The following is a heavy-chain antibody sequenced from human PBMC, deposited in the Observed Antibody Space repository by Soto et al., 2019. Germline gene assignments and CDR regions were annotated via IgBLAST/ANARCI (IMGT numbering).Heavy chain of an antibody. J-gene: IGHJ6*02. Sequence: PSETLSLTCAVYGGSSSGYYWSWIRQPPGKGLEWIGEINHSGSTNYNPSLKNRVTISVDTSKNQFSLQLSSVTAADPAVYYCARVVTPSPGVYYSYYYGMDVWGQGTTVTVSS. CDR2: INHSGST. CDR1: GGSSSGYY. D-gene: IGHD2-21*02. CDR3: ARVVTPSPGVYYSYYYGMDV. V-gene: IGHV4-34*01.